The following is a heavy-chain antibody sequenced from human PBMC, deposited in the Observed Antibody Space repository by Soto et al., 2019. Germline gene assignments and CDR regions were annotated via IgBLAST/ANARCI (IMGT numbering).Heavy chain of an antibody. CDR3: ARALASFNRFDYFWSGYPDY. CDR2: IGTAGDT. V-gene: IGHV3-13*01. CDR1: GFTFSSYD. Sequence: EVQLVESGGGLVQPGGSLRLSCAASGFTFSSYDMHWVLQATGKGLEWVSAIGTAGDTNYPGSVKGRFTISRENAKNYLYLPMNSLRAEDTGVYDCARALASFNRFDYFWSGYPDYWGQGTLVTVS. J-gene: IGHJ4*02. D-gene: IGHD3-3*01.